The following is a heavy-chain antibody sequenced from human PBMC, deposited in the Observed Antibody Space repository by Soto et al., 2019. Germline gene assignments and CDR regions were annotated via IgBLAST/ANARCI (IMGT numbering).Heavy chain of an antibody. CDR2: IYYSGST. CDR3: ARQIVVVPAAGGYYYYYMDV. V-gene: IGHV4-39*01. D-gene: IGHD2-2*01. J-gene: IGHJ6*03. CDR1: GGSISSSSYY. Sequence: SETLSLTCTVSGGSISSSSYYWGWIRQPPGKGLGWIGSIYYSGSTYYNPSLKSRVTISVDTSKNQFSLKLSSVTAADTAVYYCARQIVVVPAAGGYYYYYMDVWGKGTTVTVSS.